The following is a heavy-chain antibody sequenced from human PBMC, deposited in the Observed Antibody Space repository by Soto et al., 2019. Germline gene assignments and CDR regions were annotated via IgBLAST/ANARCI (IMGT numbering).Heavy chain of an antibody. CDR2: IYYSGST. Sequence: SETLSLTCTVSGGSVSSGSYYWSWIRQPPGKGLEWIGYIYYSGSTNYNPSLKSRVTISVDTSKNQFSLKLSSVTAADTAVYYCARVFYGDYLVDYWGQGTLVTVSS. J-gene: IGHJ4*02. V-gene: IGHV4-61*01. CDR1: GGSVSSGSYY. D-gene: IGHD4-17*01. CDR3: ARVFYGDYLVDY.